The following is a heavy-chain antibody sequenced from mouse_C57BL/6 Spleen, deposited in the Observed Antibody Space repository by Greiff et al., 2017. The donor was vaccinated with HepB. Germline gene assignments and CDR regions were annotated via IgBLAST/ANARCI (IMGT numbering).Heavy chain of an antibody. CDR1: GYTFTSYW. D-gene: IGHD1-1*01. CDR2: IDPSDSYT. V-gene: IGHV1-50*01. CDR3: ARRTYGPDY. J-gene: IGHJ2*01. Sequence: VQLQQPGAELVKPGASVKLSCKASGYTFTSYWMQWVKQRPGQGLEWIGEIDPSDSYTNYNQKFKGKATLTVDTSSSTAYMQLSSLTSEDSAVYYCARRTYGPDYWGQGTTLTVSS.